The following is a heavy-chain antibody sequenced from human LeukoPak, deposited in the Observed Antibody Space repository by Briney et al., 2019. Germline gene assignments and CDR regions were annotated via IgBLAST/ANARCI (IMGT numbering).Heavy chain of an antibody. V-gene: IGHV3-23*01. J-gene: IGHJ3*02. CDR1: GFTFNSFA. CDR3: AISSAWYEGAFDI. CDR2: ISGSGGST. Sequence: GGSLRLSCAASGFTFNSFAMSRVRQAPGKGLEWVSVISGSGGSTYYADSVKGRFTISTDNAKNTLYLQMNSLRAEDTAVYYCAISSAWYEGAFDIWGQGTMVTVSS. D-gene: IGHD6-19*01.